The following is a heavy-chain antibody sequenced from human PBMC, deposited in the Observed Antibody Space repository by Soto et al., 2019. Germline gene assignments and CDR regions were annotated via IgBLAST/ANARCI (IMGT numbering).Heavy chain of an antibody. J-gene: IGHJ3*02. Sequence: ASVKVSCKASGGTFSSYAISWVRQAPGQGLEWMGGIIPIFGTANYAQKFQGRVTITADESTSTAYMELSSLRSEDTAVYYCARFQVQLVLFDAFDIWGQGTMVTVSS. CDR2: IIPIFGTA. CDR1: GGTFSSYA. V-gene: IGHV1-69*13. D-gene: IGHD6-6*01. CDR3: ARFQVQLVLFDAFDI.